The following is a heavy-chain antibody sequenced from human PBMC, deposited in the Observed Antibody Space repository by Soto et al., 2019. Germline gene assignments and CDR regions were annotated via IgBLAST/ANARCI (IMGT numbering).Heavy chain of an antibody. V-gene: IGHV3-73*02. Sequence: EVQLVESGGGLVQPGGSLKLSCAASGFTFSGSAMHWVCQASGKGLEWVGRIRSKANSYATAYAASGKGRCTISRDDAKNTAELQRNSRKTEDTAGHYGTRSRELLLTHWFDPWGQGTQVTVTS. CDR3: TRSRELLLTHWFDP. D-gene: IGHD1-26*01. CDR2: IRSKANSYAT. J-gene: IGHJ5*02. CDR1: GFTFSGSA.